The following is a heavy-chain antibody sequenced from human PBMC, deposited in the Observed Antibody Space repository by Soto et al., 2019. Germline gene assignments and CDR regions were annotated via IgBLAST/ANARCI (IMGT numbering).Heavy chain of an antibody. D-gene: IGHD5-12*01. CDR1: GDSVSSNTAS. V-gene: IGHV6-1*01. Sequence: PSQTLSLTCAISGDSVSSNTASWNWVRQSPSRGLEWLGRTYSRSKWYNDYAVSVKSRIIINPGTSKNQFSLQLNSVTPEDTAVYYCAKGDNLGPKTGYAFDPWGQGILVTVSS. CDR3: AKGDNLGPKTGYAFDP. J-gene: IGHJ5*02. CDR2: TYSRSKWYN.